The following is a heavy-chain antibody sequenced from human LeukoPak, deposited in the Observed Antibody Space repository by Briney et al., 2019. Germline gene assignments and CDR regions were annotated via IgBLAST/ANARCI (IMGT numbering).Heavy chain of an antibody. V-gene: IGHV4-59*12. CDR1: ADSISSYY. J-gene: IGHJ2*01. Sequence: SETLSLTCSISADSISSYYWGWIRQTPQRGLELIGYGHFSGYADYNPSLKSRVNLSVDTTKKLISLRLTSVTAADTAVYYCARRGFFGSGNYYNPSSYFDVWGRGVLVTVSS. D-gene: IGHD3-10*01. CDR2: GHFSGYA. CDR3: ARRGFFGSGNYYNPSSYFDV.